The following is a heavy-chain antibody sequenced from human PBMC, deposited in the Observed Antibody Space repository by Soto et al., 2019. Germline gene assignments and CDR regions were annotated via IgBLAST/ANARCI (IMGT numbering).Heavy chain of an antibody. D-gene: IGHD4-17*01. CDR3: ARNTYGDDAFDI. Sequence: GGSLRLSCAASGFTFSRYGMHWVRQAPGKGLEWVAVIWYDGSNKYYADSVKGRFTISRDNSKNTLYLQMNSLRAEDTAVYYCARNTYGDDAFDIWGQGTMVTVSS. J-gene: IGHJ3*02. V-gene: IGHV3-33*01. CDR2: IWYDGSNK. CDR1: GFTFSRYG.